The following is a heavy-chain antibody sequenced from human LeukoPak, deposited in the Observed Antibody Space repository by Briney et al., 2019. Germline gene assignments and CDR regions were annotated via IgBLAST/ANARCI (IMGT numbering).Heavy chain of an antibody. CDR2: ISYDGSNK. Sequence: GGSLRLSCAASGFTFSSYAMHWVRQAPGKGLEWVAVISYDGSNKYYADSVKGRFTISRDNSKNTLHLQMNSLRAEDTAVYYCARDQLLWFGEFTKFDYWGQGTLVTVSS. D-gene: IGHD3-10*01. J-gene: IGHJ4*02. CDR3: ARDQLLWFGEFTKFDY. V-gene: IGHV3-30-3*01. CDR1: GFTFSSYA.